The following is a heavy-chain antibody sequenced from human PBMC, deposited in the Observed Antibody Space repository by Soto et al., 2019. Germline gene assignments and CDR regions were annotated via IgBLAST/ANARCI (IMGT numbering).Heavy chain of an antibody. V-gene: IGHV5-51*01. J-gene: IGHJ5*02. CDR1: GYSFTSYW. CDR3: ARHASNCSSTSCAYNWFDP. Sequence: GESLKISCKGSGYSFTSYWIGWVRQMPGKGLEWMGIIYPGDSDTRYSPSFQGQVTISADKSISTAYLQWSSLKASDTAMYYCARHASNCSSTSCAYNWFDPWGQGTLLTVSS. CDR2: IYPGDSDT. D-gene: IGHD2-2*01.